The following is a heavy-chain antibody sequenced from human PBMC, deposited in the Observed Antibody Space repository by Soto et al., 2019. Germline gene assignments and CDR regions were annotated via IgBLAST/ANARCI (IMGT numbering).Heavy chain of an antibody. V-gene: IGHV3-30*18. Sequence: GGSLRLSCAASGFTFSSYGMHWVRQAPGKGLEWVAVISYDGSNKYYADSVKGRFTISRDNSKNTLYLQMNSLRAEDTAVYYCAKDQPRWNDVEVFDYWGQGTLVTVSS. J-gene: IGHJ4*02. CDR3: AKDQPRWNDVEVFDY. CDR2: ISYDGSNK. D-gene: IGHD1-1*01. CDR1: GFTFSSYG.